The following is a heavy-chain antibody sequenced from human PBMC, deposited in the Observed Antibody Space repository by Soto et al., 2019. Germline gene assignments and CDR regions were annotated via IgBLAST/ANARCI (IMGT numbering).Heavy chain of an antibody. CDR3: ARVMYGSGSYLHTFDY. V-gene: IGHV4-59*01. D-gene: IGHD3-10*01. CDR2: IYYTGST. Sequence: QVQLQESGPGLVKPSETLSLNCTVSGGSISSFYWSWIRQSPGKGLEWIGYIYYTGSTVYNPSLTSRVTISLDTSKTQFSLKLSSVTAADTAVYYCARVMYGSGSYLHTFDYWGQGTLVTVSS. J-gene: IGHJ4*02. CDR1: GGSISSFY.